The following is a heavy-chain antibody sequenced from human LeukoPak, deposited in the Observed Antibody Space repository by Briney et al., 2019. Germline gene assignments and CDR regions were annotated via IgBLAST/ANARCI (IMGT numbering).Heavy chain of an antibody. D-gene: IGHD5-18*01. CDR2: INPNSGGT. CDR3: ARASYGSSYYFDY. Sequence: ASVKVSXKASGYTFTGYYMHWMRQAPGQGLEWIGRINPNSGGTNYAQKFQGRVTMTRDTSISTAYMELSRLRSDDTAVYYCARASYGSSYYFDYWGQGTLVTVSS. V-gene: IGHV1-2*06. J-gene: IGHJ4*02. CDR1: GYTFTGYY.